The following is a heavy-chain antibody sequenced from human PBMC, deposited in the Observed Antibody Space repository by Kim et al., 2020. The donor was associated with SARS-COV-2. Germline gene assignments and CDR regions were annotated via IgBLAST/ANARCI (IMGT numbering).Heavy chain of an antibody. CDR1: GYTFTSYG. Sequence: ASVKVSCKASGYTFTSYGISWVRQAPGQGLEWMGWISAYNGNTNYAQKLQGRVTMTTDTSTSTAYMELRSLRSDDTAVYYCAGTTLAYCGGDCYYNYYYYGVDVWGQGTTVTVSS. J-gene: IGHJ6*02. CDR3: AGTTLAYCGGDCYYNYYYYGVDV. V-gene: IGHV1-18*01. CDR2: ISAYNGNT. D-gene: IGHD2-21*02.